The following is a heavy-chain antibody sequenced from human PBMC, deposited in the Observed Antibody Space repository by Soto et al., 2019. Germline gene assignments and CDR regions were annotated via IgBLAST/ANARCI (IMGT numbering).Heavy chain of an antibody. CDR2: ISGSGGTT. D-gene: IGHD3-16*01. V-gene: IGHV3-23*01. Sequence: EVQLLESGGGLVQPGGSLRLSCAASGFSFNSYAMTWVRQAPGKGLEWVSIISGSGGTTYYADSVKGRFTVSRDNSRNTLFLQINPRRAEDTSVYYCAKGGTSTSRPYYFDYWGQGTLVTVSS. CDR1: GFSFNSYA. CDR3: AKGGTSTSRPYYFDY. J-gene: IGHJ4*02.